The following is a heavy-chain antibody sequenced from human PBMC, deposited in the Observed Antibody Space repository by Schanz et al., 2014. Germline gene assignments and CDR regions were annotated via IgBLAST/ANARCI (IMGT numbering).Heavy chain of an antibody. Sequence: EVQLVESGGGLVQPGGSLRLSCTASGFTFSSYSMNWVRQAPGKGLEWVSAISGSGGSTYYADSVKGRFTISRDNSKNTVHLQMSSLRVEDTAVYYCVRDELLWFGEVLSLDYWGQGILVTVSS. CDR2: ISGSGGST. CDR3: VRDELLWFGEVLSLDY. CDR1: GFTFSSYS. D-gene: IGHD3-10*01. V-gene: IGHV3-23*04. J-gene: IGHJ4*02.